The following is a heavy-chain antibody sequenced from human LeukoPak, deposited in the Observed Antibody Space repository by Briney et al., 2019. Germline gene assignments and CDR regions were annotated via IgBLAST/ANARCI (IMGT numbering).Heavy chain of an antibody. CDR3: ARLGATTIDY. CDR1: GGSFSGYY. CDR2: IYTSGST. Sequence: SETLSLTCGVYGGSFSGYYWSWIRQPPGKGLEWIGYIYTSGSTNYNPSLKSRVTISVDTSKNQFSLKLSSVTAADTAVYYCARLGATTIDYWGQGTLVTVSS. J-gene: IGHJ4*02. D-gene: IGHD1-26*01. V-gene: IGHV4-4*09.